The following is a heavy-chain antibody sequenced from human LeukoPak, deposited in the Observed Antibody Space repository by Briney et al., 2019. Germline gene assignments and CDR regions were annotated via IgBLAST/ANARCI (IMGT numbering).Heavy chain of an antibody. CDR2: INHSGST. CDR1: GGSFSGYY. J-gene: IGHJ4*02. CDR3: AKVPPAWYSGSRTFDY. V-gene: IGHV4-34*01. Sequence: SETLSLTCAVYGGSFSGYYWSWIRQPPGKGLEWIGEINHSGSTNYNPSLKSRVTISVDTSKNQFSLKLSSVTAADTAVYYCAKVPPAWYSGSRTFDYWGQGTLVTVSS. D-gene: IGHD1-26*01.